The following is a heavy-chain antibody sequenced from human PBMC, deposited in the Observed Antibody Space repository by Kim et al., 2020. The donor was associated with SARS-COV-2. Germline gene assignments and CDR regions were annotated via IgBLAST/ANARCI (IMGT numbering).Heavy chain of an antibody. V-gene: IGHV3-23*01. CDR3: AKDREYYYGSGLNWFDP. D-gene: IGHD3-10*01. J-gene: IGHJ5*02. Sequence: VKGRFTISRDNSKNTLYLQMNSLRAEDTAVYYCAKDREYYYGSGLNWFDPWGQGTLVTVSS.